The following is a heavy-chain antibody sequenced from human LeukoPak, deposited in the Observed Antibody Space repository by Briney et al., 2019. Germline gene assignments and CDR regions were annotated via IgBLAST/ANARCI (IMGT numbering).Heavy chain of an antibody. CDR1: GFSFSSYW. CDR2: IKPDGSEK. Sequence: QPGASLRLSCPASGFSFSSYWMSWVRQVRGKGPEWVANIKPDGSEKYYVDSVKGRFMVSRDNAKNSLYLQMNSLRAEDTAMYYCAEGSNYGDSSFWGQGTLVTVSS. CDR3: AEGSNYGDSSF. D-gene: IGHD4-17*01. V-gene: IGHV3-7*01. J-gene: IGHJ4*02.